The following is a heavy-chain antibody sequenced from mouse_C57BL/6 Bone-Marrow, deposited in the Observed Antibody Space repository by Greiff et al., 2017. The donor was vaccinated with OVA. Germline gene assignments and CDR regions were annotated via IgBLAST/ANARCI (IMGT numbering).Heavy chain of an antibody. CDR1: GYSFTGYY. D-gene: IGHD2-3*01. CDR3: TTDGYCPY. V-gene: IGHV1-42*01. J-gene: IGHJ3*01. CDR2: INPSTGGT. Sequence: VQLQQSGPELVKPGASVKISCKASGYSFTGYYMNWVKQSHEKSLEWIGEINPSTGGTTYNQKFKAKATLTVDKSSSTAYMQLKSLTSQDSAVYYFTTDGYCPYWGQGTLVTVSA.